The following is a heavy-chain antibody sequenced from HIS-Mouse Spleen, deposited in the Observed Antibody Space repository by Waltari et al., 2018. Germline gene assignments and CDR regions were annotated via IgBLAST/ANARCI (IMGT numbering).Heavy chain of an antibody. J-gene: IGHJ3*02. CDR3: ARGQWFGESDAFDI. Sequence: QVQLVQSGAEVKKPGASVTVSCKASGYTFTSYDINWVRQATGQGLEWMGWINPNSGNTGYAQKFQGRVTMTRNTSISTAYMELSSLRSEDTAVYYCARGQWFGESDAFDIWGQGTMVTVSS. D-gene: IGHD3-10*01. V-gene: IGHV1-8*01. CDR2: INPNSGNT. CDR1: GYTFTSYD.